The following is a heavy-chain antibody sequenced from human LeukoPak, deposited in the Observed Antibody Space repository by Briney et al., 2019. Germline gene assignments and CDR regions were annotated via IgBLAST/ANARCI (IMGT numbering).Heavy chain of an antibody. J-gene: IGHJ5*02. CDR3: ARDPSHGDYSKGFWFDP. Sequence: PGGSLRLSCAASGFTFDDYGMSWVRQAPGKGLEWVSGINWNGGSTGYADSVKGRFTISRDNAKNSLYLQMNSLRAEDTALYYCARDPSHGDYSKGFWFDPWGQGTLVTVSS. CDR1: GFTFDDYG. D-gene: IGHD4-17*01. V-gene: IGHV3-20*04. CDR2: INWNGGST.